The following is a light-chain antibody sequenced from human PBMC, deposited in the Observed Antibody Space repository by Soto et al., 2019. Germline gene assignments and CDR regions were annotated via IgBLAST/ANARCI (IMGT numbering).Light chain of an antibody. Sequence: AVVTQEPSLTVSPGGTVTLTCGSSTGAVTSGHYPYWFQQKPGQAPKTLIYETSNRHSWTPARFSGSLLGGKAALTLSGAQPEDEAEYYCMLSYSGPRVFGGGTKLTVL. CDR2: ETS. J-gene: IGLJ2*01. CDR3: MLSYSGPRV. V-gene: IGLV7-46*01. CDR1: TGAVTSGHY.